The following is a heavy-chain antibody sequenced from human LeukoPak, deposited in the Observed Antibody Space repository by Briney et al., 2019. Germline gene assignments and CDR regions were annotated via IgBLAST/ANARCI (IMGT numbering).Heavy chain of an antibody. CDR1: GFTFSSYT. Sequence: WGSLRLSCAASGFTFSSYTMNWVRQAPGKGLEWVSSISGSSYYIYYADSVKGRFTISRDNAKNSLYLQMNSLRVEDTAVYYCARKDCSGGSCYSDWGQGTLVTVS. V-gene: IGHV3-21*01. D-gene: IGHD2-15*01. CDR3: ARKDCSGGSCYSD. CDR2: ISGSSYYI. J-gene: IGHJ4*02.